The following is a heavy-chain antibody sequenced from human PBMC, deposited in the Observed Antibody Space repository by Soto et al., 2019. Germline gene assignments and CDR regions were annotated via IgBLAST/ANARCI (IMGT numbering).Heavy chain of an antibody. Sequence: QVQLVQSGGEVKKPGASVKLSCTASGYTFTSYGISCVRQAPGQGLEWIGWISAYNGKTNYAQNVQGRVTMTTDTSTRTAYMDLRSLRSDDTAVYYCARGGDVNYYHGMDVWGQGTTVTVSS. CDR1: GYTFTSYG. V-gene: IGHV1-18*01. CDR2: ISAYNGKT. J-gene: IGHJ6*02. CDR3: ARGGDVNYYHGMDV. D-gene: IGHD5-12*01.